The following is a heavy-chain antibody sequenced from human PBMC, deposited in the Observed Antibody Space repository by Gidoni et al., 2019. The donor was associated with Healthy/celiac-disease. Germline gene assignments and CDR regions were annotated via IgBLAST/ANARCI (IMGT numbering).Heavy chain of an antibody. CDR3: TTGLVATVRDY. D-gene: IGHD5-12*01. CDR2: IKSKTDGETT. V-gene: IGHV3-15*01. J-gene: IGHJ4*02. CDR1: TFSNAW. Sequence: TFSNAWMSWVRQAPGKGLEWVGRIKSKTDGETTDYAAPVKGRFTISRDDSKNTLYLQMNSLKTEDTAVYYCTTGLVATVRDYWGQGTLVTVSS.